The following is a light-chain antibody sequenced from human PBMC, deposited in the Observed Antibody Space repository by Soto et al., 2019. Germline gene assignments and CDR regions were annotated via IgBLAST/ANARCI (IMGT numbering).Light chain of an antibody. CDR3: QQYNNWPPWT. CDR2: GAS. J-gene: IGKJ1*01. CDR1: QSVSGN. Sequence: EIVMTQSPATLSMSPGERATLSCRTSQSVSGNLAWYQKKPGQAPRLLIYGASTRATDIPARFSGSGSETEFTLTINSLQSEDFAVCFCQQYNNWPPWTFGQGTKVEIK. V-gene: IGKV3-15*01.